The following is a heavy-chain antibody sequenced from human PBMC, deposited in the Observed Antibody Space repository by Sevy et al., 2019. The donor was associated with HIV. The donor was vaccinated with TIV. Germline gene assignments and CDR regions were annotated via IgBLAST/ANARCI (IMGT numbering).Heavy chain of an antibody. J-gene: IGHJ6*02. Sequence: GGSLRLSCAASGFTFSDYYMSWIRQAPGKGLEWVSYISSSGSTIYYADSVKGRFTISRDNAKNSLYLQMNSLRAEDTVVYYCAGDNPSGITIVGVVPGMDVWGQGTTVTVSS. D-gene: IGHD3-3*01. CDR3: AGDNPSGITIVGVVPGMDV. CDR2: ISSSGSTI. CDR1: GFTFSDYY. V-gene: IGHV3-11*01.